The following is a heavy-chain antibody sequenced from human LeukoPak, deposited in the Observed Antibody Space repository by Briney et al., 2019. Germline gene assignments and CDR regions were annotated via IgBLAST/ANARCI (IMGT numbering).Heavy chain of an antibody. CDR3: ARDKYYYDSSGYCYVDY. Sequence: GGSLRLSCAASGFTFSSYSMNWVRQAPGKGLEWVSSISSSSSYIYYADSVKGRFTISRDNAKNSLYLQMNSLRAEDTAVYYCARDKYYYDSSGYCYVDYWGQGTLVTVSS. CDR1: GFTFSSYS. J-gene: IGHJ4*02. CDR2: ISSSSSYI. D-gene: IGHD3-22*01. V-gene: IGHV3-21*01.